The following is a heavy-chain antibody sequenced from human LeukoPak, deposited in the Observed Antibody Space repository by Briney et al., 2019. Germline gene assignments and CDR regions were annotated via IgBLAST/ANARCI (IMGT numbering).Heavy chain of an antibody. CDR3: ARDARGWSGFDY. Sequence: SETLSLTGSVSGASISSYHWSWIRQPAGKGLEWIGRIYTSGSTDYNPSLKSRVTMSVDTSKNQFSLKLSSVTAADTAVYYCARDARGWSGFDYWGQGTLVTVSS. CDR2: IYTSGST. D-gene: IGHD3-3*01. J-gene: IGHJ4*02. V-gene: IGHV4-4*07. CDR1: GASISSYH.